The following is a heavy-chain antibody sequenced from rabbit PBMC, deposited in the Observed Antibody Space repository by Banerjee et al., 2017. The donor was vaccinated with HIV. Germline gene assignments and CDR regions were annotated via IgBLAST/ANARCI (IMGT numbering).Heavy chain of an antibody. CDR1: GFSFSSYA. Sequence: QSLEESGGDLVKPGASLTLTCTASGFSFSSYAMSWVRQAPGKGLEWIGYINTGSGATTYASWAKGRFTISKTSSTTVTLQMTSLTPADTAAYFCGRAAGSKVFLDLRGPGSLVTVS. V-gene: IGHV1S40*01. CDR2: INTGSGAT. D-gene: IGHD4-2*01. J-gene: IGHJ4*01. CDR3: GRAAGSKVFLDL.